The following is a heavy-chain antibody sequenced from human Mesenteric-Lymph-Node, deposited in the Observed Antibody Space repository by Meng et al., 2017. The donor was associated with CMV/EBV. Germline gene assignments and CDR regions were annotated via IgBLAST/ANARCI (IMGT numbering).Heavy chain of an antibody. CDR1: ALTGYY. V-gene: IGHV1-2*06. J-gene: IGHJ5*02. CDR2: INPNSGGT. CDR3: ARDIVVVPAAPGSWLDP. Sequence: ALTGYYRHWVRQAPGQGLEWMGRINPNSGGTDYAQKFQGRVTMTRDTSISTAYMELSRLRSEDTAVYYCARDIVVVPAAPGSWLDPWGQGTLVTVSS. D-gene: IGHD2-2*01.